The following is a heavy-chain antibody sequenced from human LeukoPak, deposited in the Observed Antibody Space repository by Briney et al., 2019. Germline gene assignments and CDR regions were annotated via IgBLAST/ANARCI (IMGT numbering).Heavy chain of an antibody. CDR2: ISSTGSTI. Sequence: GGSLRLSCAASGLSFSSSGMNWVRQAPGKGLEWVSYISSTGSTIYYADSVKGRFTISRDNARSLLFLSMSSLRAEDTAVYYCARSILVGATGAFDIWGQGTMITVS. CDR1: GLSFSSSG. J-gene: IGHJ3*02. CDR3: ARSILVGATGAFDI. V-gene: IGHV3-48*03. D-gene: IGHD1-26*01.